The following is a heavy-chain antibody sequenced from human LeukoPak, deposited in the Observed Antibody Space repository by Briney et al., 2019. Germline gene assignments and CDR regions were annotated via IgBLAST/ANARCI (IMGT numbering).Heavy chain of an antibody. D-gene: IGHD1-26*01. Sequence: GASVKVSCKASGYTFTSYGINWVRQAPGQGLEWMGGIIPIFGTANYAQKFQGRVTITADKSTSTAYMELSSLRSEDTAVYYCASSWAPNSGSYTNWFDPWGQGTLVTVSS. CDR1: GYTFTSYG. J-gene: IGHJ5*02. CDR2: IIPIFGTA. V-gene: IGHV1-69*06. CDR3: ASSWAPNSGSYTNWFDP.